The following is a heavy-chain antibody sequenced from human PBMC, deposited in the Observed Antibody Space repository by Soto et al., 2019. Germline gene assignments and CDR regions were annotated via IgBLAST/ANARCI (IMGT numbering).Heavy chain of an antibody. D-gene: IGHD6-13*01. V-gene: IGHV3-11*01. CDR2: ISNSGHAI. CDR3: ARDARYASISYGFDV. CDR1: GFTFSDYY. Sequence: PGGSLRLSCVASGFTFSDYYMSWIRQAPGQGLEWVSYISNSGHAIYYADSVKGRFTVSRDHSNNSMSLQMDSLRADDTAIYYCARDARYASISYGFDVWGQGTTVSVSS. J-gene: IGHJ6*02.